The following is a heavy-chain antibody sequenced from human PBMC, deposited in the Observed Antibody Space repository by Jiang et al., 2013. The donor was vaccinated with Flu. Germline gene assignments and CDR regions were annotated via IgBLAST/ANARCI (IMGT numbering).Heavy chain of an antibody. CDR2: IYSSGST. D-gene: IGHD3-22*01. J-gene: IGHJ3*02. Sequence: GPGLVKPSGDPVPHLRCLWCSISNYYWSWIRQPAGKGLEWIGRIYSSGSTNYNPSLKSRVTMSEDTSKNQFSLKLSSVTAADTAVYYCARGGYYDNRNAFDIWGQGTMVTVSS. CDR3: ARGGYYDNRNAFDI. CDR1: CSISNYY. V-gene: IGHV4-4*07.